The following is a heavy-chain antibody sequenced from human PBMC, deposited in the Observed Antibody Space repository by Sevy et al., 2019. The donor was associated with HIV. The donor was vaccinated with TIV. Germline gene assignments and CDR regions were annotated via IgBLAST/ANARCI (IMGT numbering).Heavy chain of an antibody. V-gene: IGHV4-59*01. D-gene: IGHD2-21*02. J-gene: IGHJ4*02. Sequence: SETLSLTCTVSGGSISSYYWSWIRQPPGKGLEWIGYIYYSGSTNYNPSLKSRVTISVDTSKNQLSLKLSSVTAADTAVYYCARVGYCGGDCQPYFDYWGQGTLVTVSS. CDR3: ARVGYCGGDCQPYFDY. CDR2: IYYSGST. CDR1: GGSISSYY.